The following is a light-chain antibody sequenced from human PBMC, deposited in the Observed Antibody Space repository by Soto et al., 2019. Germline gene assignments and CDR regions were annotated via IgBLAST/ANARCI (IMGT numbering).Light chain of an antibody. CDR1: QSVSSSF. CDR2: DAF. V-gene: IGKV3-20*01. CDR3: QQYGTSPRT. Sequence: EIVLTQSPGTLSLSPGERATLSCRASQSVSSSFLAWYQQKVGQAPRLLIYDAFNRATGIPARFSGSGSGTEFTLTISRLEPEDFAVYICQQYGTSPRTFGQGTRLEIK. J-gene: IGKJ5*01.